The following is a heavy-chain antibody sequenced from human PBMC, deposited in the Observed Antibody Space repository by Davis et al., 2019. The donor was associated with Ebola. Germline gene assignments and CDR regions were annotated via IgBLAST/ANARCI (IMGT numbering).Heavy chain of an antibody. V-gene: IGHV3-30*03. J-gene: IGHJ4*02. CDR3: ARDVILMVYAHFDY. Sequence: GESLKISCAASGFTFSSYGMHWVRQAPGKGLEWVAVISYDGSNKYYADSVKGRFTISSDNAKNSLYLQMNSLRAEDTAVYYCARDVILMVYAHFDYWGQGTLVTVSS. CDR2: ISYDGSNK. D-gene: IGHD2-8*01. CDR1: GFTFSSYG.